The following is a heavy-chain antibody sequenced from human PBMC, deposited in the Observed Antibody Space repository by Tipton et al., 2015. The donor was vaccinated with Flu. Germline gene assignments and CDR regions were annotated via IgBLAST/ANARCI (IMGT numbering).Heavy chain of an antibody. CDR2: IGSSGTTM. J-gene: IGHJ4*02. CDR1: GFTFSSYE. V-gene: IGHV3-48*03. D-gene: IGHD3-10*01. Sequence: SLRLSCVASGFTFSSYEMNWVRQAPGQGLEWVSYIGSSGTTMYYADSVQGRFTISRDNAENSLYLQMISLRPEDTGIYYCASQGSYYGSGTWTNVDYWGQGTLVTVSS. CDR3: ASQGSYYGSGTWTNVDY.